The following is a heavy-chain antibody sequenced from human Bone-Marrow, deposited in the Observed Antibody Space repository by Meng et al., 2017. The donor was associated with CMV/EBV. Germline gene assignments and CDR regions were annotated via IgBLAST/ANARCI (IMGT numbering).Heavy chain of an antibody. Sequence: GGSLRLSCAASGFTFSSYSMNWVRQAPGKGLEWVSSISSSSSYIYYADSVKGRFTISRDNAKNSLYLQMNSLRAEDTAVYYCARWSLVVAATLNDVTTDYGMDVWGQGTTVT. V-gene: IGHV3-21*01. CDR2: ISSSSSYI. CDR1: GFTFSSYS. D-gene: IGHD2-15*01. J-gene: IGHJ6*02. CDR3: ARWSLVVAATLNDVTTDYGMDV.